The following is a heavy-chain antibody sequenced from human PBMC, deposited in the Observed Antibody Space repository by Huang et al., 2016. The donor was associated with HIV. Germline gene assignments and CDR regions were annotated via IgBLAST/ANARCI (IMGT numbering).Heavy chain of an antibody. V-gene: IGHV1-24*01. CDR2: VNPENLKR. CDR1: GSFVTEVS. D-gene: IGHD3-10*01. Sequence: QVHLLQSGTDMKKPGASVKVSCKVSGSFVTEVSMHWLRQTPGKGLEWMGGVNPENLKRFYAEKFKGRVTMTEDTDTAYLEMTSLKYDDTAIYYCAIGPRGIATTYFDYWGQGTLVTVSS. CDR3: AIGPRGIATTYFDY. J-gene: IGHJ4*02.